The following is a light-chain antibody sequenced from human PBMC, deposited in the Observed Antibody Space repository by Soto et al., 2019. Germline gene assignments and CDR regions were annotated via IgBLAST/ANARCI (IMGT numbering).Light chain of an antibody. V-gene: IGLV2-11*01. CDR3: CSYAGSYTYV. CDR2: NVI. Sequence: QSALTQPRSVSGSPGKSVTISCTGTSSDVGGYNFVSWYQHHPGKAPKLMIYNVIQRPSGVPDRFSASKSGNTASLTISGLQAEDEADYYCCSYAGSYTYVFGTGTKLTVL. J-gene: IGLJ1*01. CDR1: SSDVGGYNF.